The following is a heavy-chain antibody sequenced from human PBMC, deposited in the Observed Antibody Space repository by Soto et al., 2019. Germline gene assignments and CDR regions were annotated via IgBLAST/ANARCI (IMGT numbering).Heavy chain of an antibody. Sequence: GGSLRLACAASGFTFSSYSMNWVRQAPGKGLEWVSYISSSSSTIYYADSVKGRFTISRDNAKNSLYLQMNSLRAEDTAVYYCARRVTWEYYHYYMAVWGKGTTVTVSS. CDR3: ARRVTWEYYHYYMAV. V-gene: IGHV3-48*01. D-gene: IGHD1-26*01. CDR1: GFTFSSYS. CDR2: ISSSSSTI. J-gene: IGHJ6*03.